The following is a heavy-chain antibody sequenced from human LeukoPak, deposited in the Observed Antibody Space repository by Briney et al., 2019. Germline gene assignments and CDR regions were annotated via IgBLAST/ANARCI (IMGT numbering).Heavy chain of an antibody. D-gene: IGHD3-22*01. J-gene: IGHJ4*02. CDR1: GGSFSDYY. V-gene: IGHV4-34*01. CDR3: ARGRPIRPGYYDTSGYLNY. Sequence: SETLSLTCAVYGGSFSDYYWSWIRQPSGKGLEWIGEINHSGSTNYNPSLKSRVTISVDTSKNQFSLKLSSVTAADTAAYYCARGRPIRPGYYDTSGYLNYWGQGTLVTVSS. CDR2: INHSGST.